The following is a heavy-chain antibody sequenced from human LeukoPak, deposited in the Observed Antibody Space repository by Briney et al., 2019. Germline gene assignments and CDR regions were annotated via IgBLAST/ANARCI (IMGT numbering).Heavy chain of an antibody. J-gene: IGHJ4*02. V-gene: IGHV1-2*06. CDR1: GYTFTGYY. D-gene: IGHD3-22*01. Sequence: ASVKVSCKASGYTFTGYYMHWVRQAPGQGLEWMGRINPNSGGTNYAQKFQGRVTMTRDTSISTAYMELSRLRSDDTAVYYCARDKGGSGYYFFWGQGTPVTVSS. CDR3: ARDKGGSGYYFF. CDR2: INPNSGGT.